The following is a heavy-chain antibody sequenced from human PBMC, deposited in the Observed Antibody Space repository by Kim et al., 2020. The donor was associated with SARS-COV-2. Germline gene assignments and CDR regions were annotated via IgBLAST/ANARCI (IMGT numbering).Heavy chain of an antibody. Sequence: GGSLRLSCAASGFTFSGSAMHWVRQASGKGLEWVGRIRSKANSYATAYAASVKGRFTISRDDSKNTAYLQMNSLKTEDTAVYYCTRQKIGWLSATPGYSSGASYPRWGRDYYYGMDVWGQGTTVTVSS. CDR2: IRSKANSYAT. CDR1: GFTFSGSA. CDR3: TRQKIGWLSATPGYSSGASYPRWGRDYYYGMDV. D-gene: IGHD6-19*01. V-gene: IGHV3-73*01. J-gene: IGHJ6*02.